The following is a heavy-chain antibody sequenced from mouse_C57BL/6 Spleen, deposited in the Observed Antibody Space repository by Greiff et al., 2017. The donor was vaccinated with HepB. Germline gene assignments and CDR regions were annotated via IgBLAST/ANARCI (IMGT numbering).Heavy chain of an antibody. Sequence: EVKLMESGAELVRPGSSVKMSCKTSGYTFTSYGINWVKQRPGQGLEWIGYIYIGNGYTEYNEKFKGKATLTSDTSSSTAYMQLSSLTSEDSAIYFCARPIYYDYDGGMDYWGQGTSVTVSS. V-gene: IGHV1-58*01. D-gene: IGHD2-4*01. CDR1: GYTFTSYG. CDR2: IYIGNGYT. J-gene: IGHJ4*01. CDR3: ARPIYYDYDGGMDY.